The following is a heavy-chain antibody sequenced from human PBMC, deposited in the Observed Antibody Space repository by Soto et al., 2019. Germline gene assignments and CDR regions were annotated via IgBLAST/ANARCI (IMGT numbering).Heavy chain of an antibody. CDR3: ARDLYSYGLEEAFDI. CDR1: GGSFSGYY. CDR2: INHSGST. D-gene: IGHD5-18*01. Sequence: PSETLSLTCAVYGGSFSGYYWSWIRQPPWKGLEWIGEINHSGSTNYNPSLKSRVTISVDTSKNQFSLKLSSVTAADTAVYYCARDLYSYGLEEAFDIWGQGTMVTV. V-gene: IGHV4-34*01. J-gene: IGHJ3*02.